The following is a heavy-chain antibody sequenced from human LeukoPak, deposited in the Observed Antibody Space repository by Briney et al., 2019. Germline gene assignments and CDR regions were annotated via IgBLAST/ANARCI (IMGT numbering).Heavy chain of an antibody. CDR2: INHSGST. D-gene: IGHD3-22*01. CDR1: GGSFSGYY. J-gene: IGHJ4*02. V-gene: IGHV4-34*01. Sequence: PSETLSLTCAVYGGSFSGYYWSWIRQPPGKGLEWIGEINHSGSTNSNPSLKSRVTISVDTSKNQFSLKLSSVTAADTAVYYCARHYYGPFDYWGQGTLVTVSS. CDR3: ARHYYGPFDY.